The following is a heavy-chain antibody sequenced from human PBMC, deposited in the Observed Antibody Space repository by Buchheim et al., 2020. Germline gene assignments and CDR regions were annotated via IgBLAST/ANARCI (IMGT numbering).Heavy chain of an antibody. CDR2: INHSGST. D-gene: IGHD2-15*01. CDR3: ARGSTPAALFQH. V-gene: IGHV4-34*01. CDR1: GGSFSGYY. Sequence: QVQLQQWGAGLLKPSETLSLTCAVYGGSFSGYYWSWIRQPPGKGLEWIGEINHSGSTNYNPSLKSRVTISVDTSKNHFFLRLSSVTAADTAVYYCARGSTPAALFQHWGQGTL. J-gene: IGHJ1*01.